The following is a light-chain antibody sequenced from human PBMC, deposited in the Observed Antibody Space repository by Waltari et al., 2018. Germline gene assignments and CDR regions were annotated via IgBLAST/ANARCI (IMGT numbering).Light chain of an antibody. V-gene: IGKV4-1*01. CDR3: QQYYDIPWT. Sequence: DIVMTQSPDSLAVSLGERGTINCKSSQSVLYSSNSQNYLAWYQQKPGPPPKLLIYWASARESGVPDRFSGSESGTDFTLTISSLQAEDVAVYYCQQYYDIPWTFGQGTKVEIK. CDR2: WAS. CDR1: QSVLYSSNSQNY. J-gene: IGKJ1*01.